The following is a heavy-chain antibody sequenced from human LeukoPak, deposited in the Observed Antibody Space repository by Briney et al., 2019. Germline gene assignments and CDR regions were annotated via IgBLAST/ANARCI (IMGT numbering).Heavy chain of an antibody. CDR1: GFTFSSYA. Sequence: GGSLRLSCAASGFTFSSYAMSWVRQAPGKGLEWVSGISGSGGSTHYADSVKGRFTISRDNSKNTLYLQMNSLRAEDTAVYYCARDSNGNNGDLDYWGQGTLVTVSS. V-gene: IGHV3-23*01. CDR2: ISGSGGST. J-gene: IGHJ4*02. D-gene: IGHD4-17*01. CDR3: ARDSNGNNGDLDY.